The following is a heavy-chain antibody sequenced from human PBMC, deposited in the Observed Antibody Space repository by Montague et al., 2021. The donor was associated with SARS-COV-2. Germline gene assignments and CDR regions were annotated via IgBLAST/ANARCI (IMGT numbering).Heavy chain of an antibody. D-gene: IGHD5-12*01. Sequence: SVKVSCKASGYIFSSYSISWVRQAPGQGLEWMGWISTYDYKTNYAQMVQGRVTVTTDTSTSTVYMELRSLRSEDTAVYYCARDIVAPYYFDYWGQGTLVTVSS. V-gene: IGHV1-18*01. J-gene: IGHJ4*02. CDR3: ARDIVAPYYFDY. CDR1: GYIFSSYS. CDR2: ISTYDYKT.